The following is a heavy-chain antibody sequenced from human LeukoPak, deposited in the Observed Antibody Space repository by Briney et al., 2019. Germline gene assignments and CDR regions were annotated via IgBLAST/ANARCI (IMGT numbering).Heavy chain of an antibody. CDR3: ARERTAMVNF. Sequence: SETLSLTCAVYGGSFSGYYWSWIRQPPGKGLEWIGSIYHSGSTYYNPSLKSRVTISVDTSKNQFSLKLSSVTAADTAVYYCARERTAMVNFWGQGTLVTVSS. V-gene: IGHV4-34*01. J-gene: IGHJ4*02. CDR2: IYHSGST. CDR1: GGSFSGYY. D-gene: IGHD5-18*01.